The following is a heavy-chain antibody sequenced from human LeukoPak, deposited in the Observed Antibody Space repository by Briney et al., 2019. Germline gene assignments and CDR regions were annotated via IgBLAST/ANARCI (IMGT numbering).Heavy chain of an antibody. CDR2: IYYNGST. J-gene: IGHJ4*02. CDR1: GGSISSYY. CDR3: ASRGYGSGSFIRYYFDY. V-gene: IGHV4-59*08. D-gene: IGHD3-10*01. Sequence: SETLSLTCTASGGSISSYYWSWIRQPPGKGLEWIGYIYYNGSTNYNPSLKSRVTISVDTSKIQFTLKLSSVTAADTAVYYCASRGYGSGSFIRYYFDYWGQGTLVTVSS.